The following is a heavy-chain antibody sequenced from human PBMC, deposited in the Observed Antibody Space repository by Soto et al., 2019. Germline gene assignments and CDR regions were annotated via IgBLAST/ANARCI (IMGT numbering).Heavy chain of an antibody. J-gene: IGHJ6*02. V-gene: IGHV3-13*01. CDR1: GFTFSSYD. CDR2: IGTAGDT. D-gene: IGHD1-7*01. Sequence: GGSLRLSCAASGFTFSSYDMHWVRQATGKGLEWVSAIGTAGDTYYPGSVKGRFTISRENAKNSLYLQMNSLRAEDTAVYYCARDHAGTAIYGVDVWGQGTTVTVSS. CDR3: ARDHAGTAIYGVDV.